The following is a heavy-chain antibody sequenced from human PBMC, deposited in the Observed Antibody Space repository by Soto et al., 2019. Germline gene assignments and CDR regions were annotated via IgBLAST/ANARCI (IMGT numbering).Heavy chain of an antibody. CDR3: AKESEDTAMASVLSY. D-gene: IGHD5-18*01. Sequence: QVQLVESGGGVVQPGRSLRLSCAASGFTFSSYGMHWVRQAPGKGLEWVAVISYDGSNKYYADSVKGRFTISRDNSKNTLYLQMNSLRAEDTAVYYCAKESEDTAMASVLSYWGQGTLVTVSS. CDR1: GFTFSSYG. J-gene: IGHJ4*02. CDR2: ISYDGSNK. V-gene: IGHV3-30*18.